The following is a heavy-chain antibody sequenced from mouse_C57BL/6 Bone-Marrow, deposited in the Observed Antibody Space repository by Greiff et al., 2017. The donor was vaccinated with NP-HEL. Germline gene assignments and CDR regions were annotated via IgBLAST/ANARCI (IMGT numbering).Heavy chain of an antibody. Sequence: QVQLKQSGPELVKPGASVKLSCKASGYTFTSYDINWVKQRPGQGLEWIGWIYPRDGSTKYNEKFKGKATLTVDTSSSTAYMELHSLTSEDSAVYFCARSLLYSNYGGVFYYAMDYWGQGTSVTVSS. V-gene: IGHV1-85*01. CDR1: GYTFTSYD. J-gene: IGHJ4*01. D-gene: IGHD2-5*01. CDR2: IYPRDGST. CDR3: ARSLLYSNYGGVFYYAMDY.